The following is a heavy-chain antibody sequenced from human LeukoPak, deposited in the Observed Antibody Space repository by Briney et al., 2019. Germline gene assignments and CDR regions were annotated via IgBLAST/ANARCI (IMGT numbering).Heavy chain of an antibody. J-gene: IGHJ4*02. CDR1: GGSISSYY. Sequence: PSETLSLTCTVSGGSISSYYWSWIRQPPGKGLEWIGYIYYSGSTNYNPSLKSRVTISVDTSKNQFSLKLSSVTAADTAVYYCARGAYGSGSYVWDYWGQGTLVTVSS. CDR2: IYYSGST. V-gene: IGHV4-59*01. CDR3: ARGAYGSGSYVWDY. D-gene: IGHD3-10*01.